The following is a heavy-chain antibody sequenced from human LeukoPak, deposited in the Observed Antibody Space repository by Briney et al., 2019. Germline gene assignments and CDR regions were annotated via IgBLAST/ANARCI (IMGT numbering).Heavy chain of an antibody. CDR3: ARDLRFGEFFLYY. D-gene: IGHD3-10*01. Sequence: ASVKVSSMASGYTFTIYGISWARQAPGKGGEWMAWICDYNGNTNYPQKLQGRVTMTTDTSTSTAYMELRRLRADDTAVYYCARDLRFGEFFLYYWGQGTLVTVSS. CDR2: ICDYNGNT. J-gene: IGHJ4*02. CDR1: GYTFTIYG. V-gene: IGHV1-18*01.